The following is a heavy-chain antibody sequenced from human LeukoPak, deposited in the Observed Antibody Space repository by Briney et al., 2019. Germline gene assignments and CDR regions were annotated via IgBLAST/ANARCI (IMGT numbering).Heavy chain of an antibody. CDR2: IYYSGST. CDR3: ARRYCSSTSCSPDYFDY. Sequence: PSETPSLTCTVSGGSISSYYWSWIRQPPGKGLEWIGYIYYSGSTNYNPSLKSRVTISVDTSKNQFSLKLSSVTAADTAVYYCARRYCSSTSCSPDYFDYWGQGTLVTVSS. CDR1: GGSISSYY. D-gene: IGHD2-2*01. J-gene: IGHJ4*02. V-gene: IGHV4-59*01.